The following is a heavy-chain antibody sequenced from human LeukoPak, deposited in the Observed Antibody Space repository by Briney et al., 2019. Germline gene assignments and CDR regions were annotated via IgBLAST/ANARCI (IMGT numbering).Heavy chain of an antibody. CDR3: VKVFQQWLVLYFDY. D-gene: IGHD6-19*01. J-gene: IGHJ4*02. CDR2: VSTGGAAT. V-gene: IGHV3-23*01. Sequence: GGSLRLSCAASGFTFSSFSMNWVRQAPGKGLEWVSTVSTGGAATYYADSVKGRFTISRDNSKNTLYLQMNSLRAEDTAVYYCVKVFQQWLVLYFDYWGPGTLVTVSS. CDR1: GFTFSSFS.